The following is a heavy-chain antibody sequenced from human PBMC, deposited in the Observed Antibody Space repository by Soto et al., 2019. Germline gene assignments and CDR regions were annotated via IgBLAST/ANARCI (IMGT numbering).Heavy chain of an antibody. D-gene: IGHD1-20*01. CDR3: AKARYNWNGGSDAFDI. CDR2: IYYSGST. J-gene: IGHJ3*02. Sequence: ETLSLTCTVSGGSISSSSYYWGWIRQPPGKGLEWIGSIYYSGSTYYNPSLKSRVTISVDTSKNQFSLKLSSVTAADTAVYYCAKARYNWNGGSDAFDIWGQGTMVTVSS. V-gene: IGHV4-39*01. CDR1: GGSISSSSYY.